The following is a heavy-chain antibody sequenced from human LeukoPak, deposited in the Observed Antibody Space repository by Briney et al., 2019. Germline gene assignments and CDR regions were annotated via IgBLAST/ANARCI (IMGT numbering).Heavy chain of an antibody. J-gene: IGHJ4*02. CDR3: ATVAGTSRSFVFDY. V-gene: IGHV3-7*01. CDR2: IKQDGSEK. CDR1: GFTFSSYA. Sequence: GGSLRLSCAASGFTFSSYAMHWVRQAPGKGLEWVANIKQDGSEKYYADSVKGRFTISRDNAKNSLYLQMNSLRAEDTAVYYCATVAGTSRSFVFDYWGQGTLVTVSS. D-gene: IGHD6-13*01.